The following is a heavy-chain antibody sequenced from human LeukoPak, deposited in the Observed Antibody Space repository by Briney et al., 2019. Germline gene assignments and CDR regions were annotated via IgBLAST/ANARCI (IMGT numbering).Heavy chain of an antibody. CDR3: ARDGRGGIQLWSPLDY. D-gene: IGHD5-18*01. J-gene: IGHJ4*02. Sequence: GRSLRLSCAASAFTFSSYAMRWVRQAPGNWLEWVAVILYDGSNKSYADSVKGRFNISRENTKNTLYLQMKSLRAEDTAVYYCARDGRGGIQLWSPLDYWGQGTLVTVSS. CDR1: AFTFSSYA. V-gene: IGHV3-30*04. CDR2: ILYDGSNK.